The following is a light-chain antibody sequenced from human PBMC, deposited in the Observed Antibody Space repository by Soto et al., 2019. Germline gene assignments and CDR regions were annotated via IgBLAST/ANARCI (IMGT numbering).Light chain of an antibody. CDR2: RDS. Sequence: SYELTQPPSVSVAPGQTATITCGGIHIGGKSVHWYQQKPGQAPVLVICRDSDRPSGIPERFSGSNSGNTATLTISRVEVGDKAEYLCQVWDGDTDQVVFGGGTKLTVL. CDR1: HIGGKS. CDR3: QVWDGDTDQVV. V-gene: IGLV3-21*04. J-gene: IGLJ2*01.